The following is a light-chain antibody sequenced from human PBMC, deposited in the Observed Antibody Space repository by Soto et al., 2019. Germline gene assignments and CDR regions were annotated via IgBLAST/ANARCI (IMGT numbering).Light chain of an antibody. Sequence: DIQMTQSPSSLSASVADRVTITCRASQSIRRSLNWYQQKPGKAPKLLIYAASSLQSGVPSRFSGSGYGTDFTLTISSLQPEDFATYYCQQSYSTPHTFGQGTRLEIK. V-gene: IGKV1-39*01. CDR1: QSIRRS. J-gene: IGKJ5*01. CDR3: QQSYSTPHT. CDR2: AAS.